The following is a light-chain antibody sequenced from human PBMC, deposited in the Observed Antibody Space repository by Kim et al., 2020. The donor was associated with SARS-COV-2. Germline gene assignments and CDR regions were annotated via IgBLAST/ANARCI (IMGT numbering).Light chain of an antibody. CDR1: QSISSW. Sequence: ASVGDRVTITCRASQSISSWLAWYQQKPGKAPKLLIYKASTLKSGFPSRFSGSGSGTEFTLSISSLQPDDFAIYYCQQYNSYSWTFGQGTKVDIK. J-gene: IGKJ1*01. V-gene: IGKV1-5*03. CDR2: KAS. CDR3: QQYNSYSWT.